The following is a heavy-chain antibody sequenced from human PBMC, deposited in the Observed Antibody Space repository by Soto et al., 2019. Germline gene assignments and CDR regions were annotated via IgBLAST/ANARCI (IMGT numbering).Heavy chain of an antibody. CDR2: INHSGST. Sequence: SETLSLTCAVYGGSFSGYYWSWIRQPPGKGLEWIGEINHSGSTNYNPSLKSRVTISVDTSKNQFSLKLSSVTAADTAVYYCARAHRVVPGRDVAGKKGYFDYWGQGNLVTVSS. J-gene: IGHJ4*02. CDR1: GGSFSGYY. V-gene: IGHV4-34*01. CDR3: ARAHRVVPGRDVAGKKGYFDY. D-gene: IGHD2-2*01.